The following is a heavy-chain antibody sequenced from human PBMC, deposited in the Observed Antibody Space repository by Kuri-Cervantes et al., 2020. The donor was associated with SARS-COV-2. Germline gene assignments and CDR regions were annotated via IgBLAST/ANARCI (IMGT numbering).Heavy chain of an antibody. J-gene: IGHJ6*03. CDR2: ISYDGSNK. CDR1: GFTFSSYA. D-gene: IGHD2-2*01. V-gene: IGHV3-30-3*01. CDR3: HLEAVPAATPGYMDV. Sequence: GGSLRLSCTASGFTFSSYAMHWVRQAPGKGLEWVAVISYDGSNKYYADSVKGRFTISRDNSKNTLYLQMNSLRAEDTAVYYCHLEAVPAATPGYMDVWGKGTTVTVSS.